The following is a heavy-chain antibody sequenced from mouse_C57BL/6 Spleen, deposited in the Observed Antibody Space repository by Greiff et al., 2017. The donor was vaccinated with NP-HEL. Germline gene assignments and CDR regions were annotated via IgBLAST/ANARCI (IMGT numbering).Heavy chain of an antibody. Sequence: QVQLQQPGAELVKPGASVKLSCKASGYTFTSYWMQWVKQRPGQGLEWIGEIDPSDSYTNSNQKFKGKATLTVDTSSSTAYMQLSSLTSEDSAVYYCARSLLLYYAMDYWGQGTSVTVSS. CDR1: GYTFTSYW. V-gene: IGHV1-50*01. CDR2: IDPSDSYT. CDR3: ARSLLLYYAMDY. J-gene: IGHJ4*01. D-gene: IGHD2-1*01.